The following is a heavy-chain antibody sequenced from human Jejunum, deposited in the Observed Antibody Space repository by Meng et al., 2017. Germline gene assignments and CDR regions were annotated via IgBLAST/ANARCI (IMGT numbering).Heavy chain of an antibody. J-gene: IGHJ4*02. CDR1: GFTFSSYA. V-gene: IGHV3-23*01. Sequence: GESLKISCAASGFTFSSYAMIWVRQAPGPGLEWVSSISGSAGTTDYADPVKGRFTISRDNSKNTIFLLMSNLRAEDTAIYYCAKTPLYSTGWYGYDFDYWGQGTLVTVSS. CDR3: AKTPLYSTGWYGYDFDY. CDR2: ISGSAGTT. D-gene: IGHD6-19*01.